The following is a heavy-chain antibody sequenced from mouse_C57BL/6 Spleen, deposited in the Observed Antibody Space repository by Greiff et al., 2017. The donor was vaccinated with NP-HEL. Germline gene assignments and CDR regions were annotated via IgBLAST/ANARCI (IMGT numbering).Heavy chain of an antibody. J-gene: IGHJ1*03. V-gene: IGHV1-64*01. Sequence: QVQLQQPGAELVKPGASVKLSCKASGYTFTSYWMHWVKQRPGQGLEWIGVIYPNSGSTNYNEKFKSKATLTVDQSSSAAYMQLSSLTSEDPAVEDCATYGSSYSWYFDVWGTGTTVTVSS. CDR1: GYTFTSYW. CDR3: ATYGSSYSWYFDV. D-gene: IGHD1-1*01. CDR2: IYPNSGST.